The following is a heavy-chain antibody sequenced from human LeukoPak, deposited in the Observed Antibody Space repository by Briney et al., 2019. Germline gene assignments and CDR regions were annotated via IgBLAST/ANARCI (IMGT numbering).Heavy chain of an antibody. CDR3: AKDGLVGIAARL. CDR1: GFTFSSYA. J-gene: IGHJ4*02. V-gene: IGHV3-23*01. CDR2: ISGSGGST. D-gene: IGHD6-6*01. Sequence: PGGSLRLSCAASGFTFSSYAMSWVRQAPGKGLEWVSAISGSGGSTYYADSVKGRFTTSRDNSKNTLYLQMNSLRAENTAVYYCAKDGLVGIAARLGGQGTLVTVSS.